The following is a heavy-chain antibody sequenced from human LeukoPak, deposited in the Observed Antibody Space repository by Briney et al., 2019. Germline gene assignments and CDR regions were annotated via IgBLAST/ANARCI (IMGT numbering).Heavy chain of an antibody. CDR3: ARDRFGYCSATTCEGGAFDI. V-gene: IGHV1-69*04. CDR2: IIPILGIA. J-gene: IGHJ3*02. D-gene: IGHD2-2*03. CDR1: GGTFSSYA. Sequence: SVKVSCKASGGTFSSYAISWVRQAPGQGLEWMGRIIPILGIANHAQKFQGRVTITADKSTSTTYMELSSLRSEDTAVYYCARDRFGYCSATTCEGGAFDIWGQGTMVTVSS.